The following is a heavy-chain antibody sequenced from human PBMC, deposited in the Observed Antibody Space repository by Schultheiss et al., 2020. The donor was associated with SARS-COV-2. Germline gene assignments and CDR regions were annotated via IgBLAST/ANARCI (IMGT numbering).Heavy chain of an antibody. CDR3: ARGSDALMVRGAYYYYYGMDV. J-gene: IGHJ6*02. V-gene: IGHV4-30-4*01. D-gene: IGHD3-10*01. CDR1: GGSISSGDYY. CDR2: IYYSGST. Sequence: SETLSLTCTVSGGSISSGDYYWSWIRQPPGKGLEWIGYIYYSGSTYYNPSLKSRVTISVDTSKNQFSLKLSSVTAADTGVYYCARGSDALMVRGAYYYYYGMDVWGQGTTVTVSS.